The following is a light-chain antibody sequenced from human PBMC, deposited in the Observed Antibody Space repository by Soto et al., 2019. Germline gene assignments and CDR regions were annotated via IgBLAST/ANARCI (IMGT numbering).Light chain of an antibody. CDR3: CSYAGSYTYV. Sequence: QSALTQPRSVSGSPGQSLTISCTGTSSDVGGYDYVSWYQQHPGKAPKLMIYDVSKRPSGVPDRFSGSKSGNTASLTISGVQAEDEADYCCCSYAGSYTYVFGTGTKVTVL. V-gene: IGLV2-11*01. J-gene: IGLJ1*01. CDR1: SSDVGGYDY. CDR2: DVS.